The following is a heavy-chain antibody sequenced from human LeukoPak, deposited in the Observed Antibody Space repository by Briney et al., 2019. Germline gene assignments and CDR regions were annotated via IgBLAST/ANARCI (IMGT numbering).Heavy chain of an antibody. CDR3: ARGRRDVFDI. V-gene: IGHV1-2*02. CDR1: GYIFSGYY. J-gene: IGHJ3*02. CDR2: INPNSGGA. Sequence: GASVKVSCKASGYIFSGYYMHWLRQAPGQGLEWMGWINPNSGGADYAQKFQGRVTMTRDTSISTAYMELTSLKSEDTAVYYCARGRRDVFDIWGQGTTVTVS.